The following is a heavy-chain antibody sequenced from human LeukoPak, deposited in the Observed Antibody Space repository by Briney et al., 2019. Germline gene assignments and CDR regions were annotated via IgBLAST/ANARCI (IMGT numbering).Heavy chain of an antibody. Sequence: PSETLSLTCTVSGGSISSGSYYWSWIRQPAGKGLEWIGRIYTSGSTNYNPSLKSRVTISVDTSKNQFSLKLSSVTAADTAVYYCARPGREFDPWGQGTLVTVSS. CDR3: ARPGREFDP. CDR1: GGSISSGSYY. D-gene: IGHD3-10*01. V-gene: IGHV4-61*02. CDR2: IYTSGST. J-gene: IGHJ5*02.